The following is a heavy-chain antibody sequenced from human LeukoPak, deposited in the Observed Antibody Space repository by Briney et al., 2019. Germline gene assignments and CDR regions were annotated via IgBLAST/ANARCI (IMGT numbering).Heavy chain of an antibody. CDR3: ARAARPSIPGLYYYYYYMDV. CDR2: INSDGSST. D-gene: IGHD3-3*02. J-gene: IGHJ6*03. V-gene: IGHV3-74*01. CDR1: GFTFSSYW. Sequence: GGSLRLSCAASGFTFSSYWMHWVRQAPGKGLVWVSRINSDGSSTSYADSVKGRFTISRDNAKNTLYLQMNSLRAEDTAVYYCARAARPSIPGLYYYYYYMDVWAKGPRSPSP.